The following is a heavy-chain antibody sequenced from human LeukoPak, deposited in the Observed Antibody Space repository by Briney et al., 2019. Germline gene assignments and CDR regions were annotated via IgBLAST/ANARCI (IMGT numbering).Heavy chain of an antibody. CDR3: APRPRYCSSTSCPNWFDP. D-gene: IGHD2-2*01. Sequence: VSVKVSCKASGYTFTSYYMHWVRQAPGQGLEWMGWINPNSGGTNYAQKFQGRVTMTRDTSISTAYMELSRLRSDDTAVYYCAPRPRYCSSTSCPNWFDPWGQGTLVTVSS. V-gene: IGHV1-2*02. CDR1: GYTFTSYY. J-gene: IGHJ5*02. CDR2: INPNSGGT.